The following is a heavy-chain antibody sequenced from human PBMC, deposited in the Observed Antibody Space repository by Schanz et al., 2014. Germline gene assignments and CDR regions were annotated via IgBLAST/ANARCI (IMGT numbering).Heavy chain of an antibody. D-gene: IGHD6-19*01. CDR2: IIPILGIA. CDR1: GGTFSSYT. Sequence: QVQLVQSEAEVKKPGSSVKVSCKASGGTFSSYTISWVRQAPGQGLEWMGRIIPILGIANYAQNFQGRVTITADKSTSTAYMELSSLRSEDTAVYYCARLGTGMAVAGSVIDSYYYYMDVWGEGTTVTVSS. J-gene: IGHJ6*03. CDR3: ARLGTGMAVAGSVIDSYYYYMDV. V-gene: IGHV1-69*02.